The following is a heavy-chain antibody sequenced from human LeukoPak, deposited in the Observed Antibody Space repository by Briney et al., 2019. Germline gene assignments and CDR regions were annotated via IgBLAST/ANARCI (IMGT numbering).Heavy chain of an antibody. CDR1: GFTFSIHW. Sequence: LPGGSLRLSCAASGFTFSIHWMSWVRQAPGKGLEWVANIKEDGSDKYYVDSVKGRFTISRDNAKNSLYLQMYTLRAEDTAVYYCARDTGGLNGYDYWGQGTLVTVSS. CDR3: ARDTGGLNGYDY. CDR2: IKEDGSDK. V-gene: IGHV3-7*01. J-gene: IGHJ4*02. D-gene: IGHD3-9*01.